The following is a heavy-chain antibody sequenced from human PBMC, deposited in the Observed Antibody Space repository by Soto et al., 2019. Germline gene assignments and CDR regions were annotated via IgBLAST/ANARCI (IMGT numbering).Heavy chain of an antibody. J-gene: IGHJ6*03. Sequence: EVQLVESGGGLVQPGGSLRLSCAASGFTFSRYWMSWVRRAPGKGLEWVANIKQDGSEIHYVDSVKGRFTISRDNAKNSLYLQMNSLRVEETTVYYCVRDFHVFSATTGQYYYYMDVWGKGTTVTVSS. CDR2: IKQDGSEI. CDR1: GFTFSRYW. CDR3: VRDFHVFSATTGQYYYYMDV. D-gene: IGHD2-15*01. V-gene: IGHV3-7*01.